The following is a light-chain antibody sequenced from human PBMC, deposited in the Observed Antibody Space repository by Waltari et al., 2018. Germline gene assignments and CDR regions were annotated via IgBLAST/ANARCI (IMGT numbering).Light chain of an antibody. CDR1: SSAVGGYNY. V-gene: IGLV2-14*01. CDR3: NSYASSSSYV. CDR2: EVT. Sequence: QSALTQPASVSGSPGQSITISCTGTSSAVGGYNYVSWYQQHPGKAPKLMIYEVTNRPSGVSYRFSGSKSGNTASLTISGLQAEDEADYYCNSYASSSSYVFGTGTKVTVL. J-gene: IGLJ1*01.